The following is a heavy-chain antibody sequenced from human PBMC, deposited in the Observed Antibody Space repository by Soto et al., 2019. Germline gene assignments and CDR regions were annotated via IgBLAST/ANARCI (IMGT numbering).Heavy chain of an antibody. CDR1: GYTFASYA. CDR2: ISAYNGNT. J-gene: IGHJ4*02. Sequence: QVQLVQSGAEVKKPGASVKVSCKASGYTFASYAISWMRQAPGQGLEWMGWISAYNGNTNDAQKLQGRVTMTTDTATSTADMELRSLRSDDTAVYYCAGDPPPPDYWGQGTLITVSS. CDR3: AGDPPPPDY. V-gene: IGHV1-18*01.